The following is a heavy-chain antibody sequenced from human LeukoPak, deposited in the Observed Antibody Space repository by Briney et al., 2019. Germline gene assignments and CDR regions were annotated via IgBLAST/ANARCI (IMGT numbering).Heavy chain of an antibody. D-gene: IGHD3-22*01. V-gene: IGHV3-7*01. Sequence: GGSLRLSCVASGFTFNNYWMSWVRQAPGKGLEWVANIKEDGSEKYYVDSVKGRFTISRDNAKNSLSLQVNSLRAEDTAVYYCARSRSGYYEDYWGQGTLVTVSS. CDR1: GFTFNNYW. J-gene: IGHJ4*02. CDR2: IKEDGSEK. CDR3: ARSRSGYYEDY.